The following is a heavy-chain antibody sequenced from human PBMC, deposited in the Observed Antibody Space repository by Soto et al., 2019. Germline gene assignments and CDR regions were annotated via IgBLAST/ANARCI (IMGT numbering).Heavy chain of an antibody. CDR2: IIPIFGTA. Sequence: QVQLVQSGAEVKKPGSSVKVSCKASGGTFSSYAINWVRQAPGQGLEWMGGIIPIFGTANYAQKFQGRVTITADESTSTAYMELSSLRSEDTAVYYCARERRVGAMILNWFDPWGQGTLVTVSS. CDR3: ARERRVGAMILNWFDP. D-gene: IGHD1-26*01. CDR1: GGTFSSYA. J-gene: IGHJ5*02. V-gene: IGHV1-69*01.